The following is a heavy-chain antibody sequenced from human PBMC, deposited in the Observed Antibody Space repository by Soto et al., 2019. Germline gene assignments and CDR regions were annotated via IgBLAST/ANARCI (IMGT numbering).Heavy chain of an antibody. CDR2: TIPMFGTP. V-gene: IGHV1-69*01. J-gene: IGHJ6*02. CDR1: GGTFSKYA. Sequence: QVQPVQSGAEMQQPGASVRVSCKASGGTFSKYAFSWVRQAPGQGLEWLGGTIPMFGTPNYAQKFQGRVAISADESTATVYMELSSLRSEDTAVYFCARPLRDRNYYYGMAVWGQGTTVTVSS. D-gene: IGHD3-22*01. CDR3: ARPLRDRNYYYGMAV.